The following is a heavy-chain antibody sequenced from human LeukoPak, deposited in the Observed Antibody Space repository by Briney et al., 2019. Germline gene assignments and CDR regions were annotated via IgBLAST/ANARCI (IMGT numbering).Heavy chain of an antibody. J-gene: IGHJ4*02. Sequence: GGSLRLSCAASGFTVSSNYMSWVRQAPGKGLEWGSVIYTGGSTYYADSVKGRFTISRLNSKNTLYLQMNSLRAEDTAVYYCARALTGTAVYFDYWGQGTLVTVSS. CDR3: ARALTGTAVYFDY. CDR2: IYTGGST. D-gene: IGHD1-7*01. V-gene: IGHV3-53*04. CDR1: GFTVSSNY.